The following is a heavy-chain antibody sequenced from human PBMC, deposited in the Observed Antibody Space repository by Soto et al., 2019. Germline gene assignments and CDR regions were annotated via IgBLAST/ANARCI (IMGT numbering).Heavy chain of an antibody. D-gene: IGHD6-19*01. V-gene: IGHV1-46*01. Sequence: GASVKVSCKASGYTFTSYYMHWVRQAPGQGLEWMGIINPSGGSTSYAQKFQGRVTMTRDTSTSTVYMELSSLRSEDTAVYYCARDHQQYSSGWYWDYYYGMDVWGQGTTVTVSS. CDR3: ARDHQQYSSGWYWDYYYGMDV. J-gene: IGHJ6*02. CDR2: INPSGGST. CDR1: GYTFTSYY.